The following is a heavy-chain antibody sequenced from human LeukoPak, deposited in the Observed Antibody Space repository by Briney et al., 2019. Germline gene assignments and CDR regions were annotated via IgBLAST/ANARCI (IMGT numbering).Heavy chain of an antibody. J-gene: IGHJ3*02. V-gene: IGHV1-69*04. D-gene: IGHD4-17*01. CDR1: GGTFSSYA. CDR3: ASMTTVTTSLDAFDI. Sequence: SVKVSCKASGGTFSSYAISWVRQAPGQGLEWMGRIIPILGIANYAQKFQGRVTITADKSTSTAYMELSSLRSEDTAVYYCASMTTVTTSLDAFDIWGQGTIVTVSS. CDR2: IIPILGIA.